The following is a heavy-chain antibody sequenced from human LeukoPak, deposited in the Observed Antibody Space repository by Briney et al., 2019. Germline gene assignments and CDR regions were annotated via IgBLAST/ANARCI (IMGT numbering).Heavy chain of an antibody. Sequence: GASVKVSCKASGYTFTSYGISWVRQAPGQGLEWMGWISAYNGNTNYAQKLQGRVTMTTDTSTSTACMELRSLRSDDTAVYYCARDGDSSGYYPSDYWGQGTLVTVSS. CDR2: ISAYNGNT. D-gene: IGHD3-22*01. V-gene: IGHV1-18*01. J-gene: IGHJ4*02. CDR3: ARDGDSSGYYPSDY. CDR1: GYTFTSYG.